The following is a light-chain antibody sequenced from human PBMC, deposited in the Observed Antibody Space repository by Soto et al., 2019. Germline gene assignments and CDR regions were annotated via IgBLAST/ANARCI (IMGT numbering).Light chain of an antibody. CDR1: SGYVGTYSL. V-gene: IGLV2-23*01. CDR2: EGH. CDR3: CLYVGATTYV. Sequence: QSVLAQPACVSVSPGQSITSSCTGASGYVGTYSLVSWYQQHPGKAPKVVIYEGHKRPSGVPDRFSGSTSVNTASLTISGLQTDDEADYYCCLYVGATTYVFGTGTKVTVL. J-gene: IGLJ1*01.